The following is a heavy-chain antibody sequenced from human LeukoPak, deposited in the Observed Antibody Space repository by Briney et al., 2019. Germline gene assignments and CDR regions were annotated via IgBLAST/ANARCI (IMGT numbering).Heavy chain of an antibody. V-gene: IGHV3-48*01. CDR1: GFTFSTFA. J-gene: IGHJ6*03. Sequence: GGSLRLSCAASGFTFSTFAMIWVRQPPGKGLEWVSYISSSSSTIYYADSVKGRFTISRDNAKNSLYLQMNSLRAEDTAVYYCARVFGYYYYYMDVWGKGTTVTVSS. D-gene: IGHD3-16*01. CDR3: ARVFGYYYYYMDV. CDR2: ISSSSSTI.